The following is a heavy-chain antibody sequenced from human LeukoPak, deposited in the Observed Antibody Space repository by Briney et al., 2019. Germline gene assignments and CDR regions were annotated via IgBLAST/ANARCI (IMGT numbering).Heavy chain of an antibody. CDR3: ARDMYSSSWRLEYFQH. V-gene: IGHV4-39*07. Sequence: SETLSLTCTVSGGSISSSSYYWGWIRQPPGKGLEWIGSIYYSGSTYYNPSLKSRVTISVDTSKNQFSLKLSSVTAADTAVYYCARDMYSSSWRLEYFQHWGQGTLVTVSS. J-gene: IGHJ1*01. D-gene: IGHD6-13*01. CDR2: IYYSGST. CDR1: GGSISSSSYY.